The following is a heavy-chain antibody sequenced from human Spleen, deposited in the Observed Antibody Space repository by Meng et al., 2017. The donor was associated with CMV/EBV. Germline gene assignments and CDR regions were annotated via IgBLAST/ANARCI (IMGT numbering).Heavy chain of an antibody. CDR2: IIPIFGTP. Sequence: DIFRNYAINWVRQAPGQGLEWMGGIIPIFGTPNYAQKFQGRLMITTDDSTGTAYMALSSLRSEDTAVYYCARRTGGFRTNCPNCYFDYWGQGTLVTVSS. CDR3: ARRTGGFRTNCPNCYFDY. V-gene: IGHV1-69*05. D-gene: IGHD5-12*01. J-gene: IGHJ4*02. CDR1: DIFRNYA.